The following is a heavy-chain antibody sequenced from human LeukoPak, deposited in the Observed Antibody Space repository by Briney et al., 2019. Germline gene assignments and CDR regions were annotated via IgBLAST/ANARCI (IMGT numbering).Heavy chain of an antibody. CDR1: GYTFIGYY. D-gene: IGHD2-21*02. CDR2: IHPNSGGT. CDR3: ARDRVTLTTFQYDWFDP. V-gene: IGHV1-2*02. Sequence: ASVKVSCKASGYTFIGYYMHWVRQAPGQGLEWMGWIHPNSGGTNYAQKFQGRVTMTRDTSISTAYMEPSRLRSDDTAVYYCARDRVTLTTFQYDWFDPWGQGTLVTVSS. J-gene: IGHJ5*02.